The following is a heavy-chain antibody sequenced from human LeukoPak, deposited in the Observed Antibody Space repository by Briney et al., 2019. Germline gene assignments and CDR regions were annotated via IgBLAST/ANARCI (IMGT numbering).Heavy chain of an antibody. CDR1: GFTFSSYG. V-gene: IGHV3-30*02. CDR2: IRYDGSNK. D-gene: IGHD3-10*01. CDR3: AKGGFQFGGLIDY. Sequence: GGSLRLSCAASGFTFSSYGMHWVRQAPGKGLEWVAFIRYDGSNKYYADSVKGRFTISRDNSKNTLYLQMNSLRAEDTAVYYCAKGGFQFGGLIDYWGQGTLVTVSS. J-gene: IGHJ4*02.